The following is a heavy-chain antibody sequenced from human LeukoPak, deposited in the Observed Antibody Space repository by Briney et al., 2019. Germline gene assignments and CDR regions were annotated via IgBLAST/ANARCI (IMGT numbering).Heavy chain of an antibody. D-gene: IGHD2-15*01. J-gene: IGHJ5*02. CDR2: ISSRGSAM. CDR1: GFSFSDYY. CDR3: ARESGGSWTIYDH. Sequence: GSLRLSCAASGFSFSDYYMSWIRQAPGKGLEWLSYISSRGSAMYYADSVKGRFTISRDNARNSLYLEVSSLTAEDTAVYYCARESGGSWTIYDHWGQGTLVTVSS. V-gene: IGHV3-11*01.